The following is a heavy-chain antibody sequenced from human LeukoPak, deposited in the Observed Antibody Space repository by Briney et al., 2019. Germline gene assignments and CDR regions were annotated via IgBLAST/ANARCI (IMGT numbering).Heavy chain of an antibody. CDR3: VRVSGFCTNGVCPSFDP. Sequence: TGGSLRLSCAASGFTFTNYAMNWVRQAPGKGLEWVATVSYDGTDTSYADSVKGRFAIFRDNSKNTLYLQMNSLRTEDTAVYYCVRVSGFCTNGVCPSFDPWGQGTLVTVFS. V-gene: IGHV3-30*09. CDR1: GFTFTNYA. CDR2: VSYDGTDT. D-gene: IGHD2-8*01. J-gene: IGHJ5*02.